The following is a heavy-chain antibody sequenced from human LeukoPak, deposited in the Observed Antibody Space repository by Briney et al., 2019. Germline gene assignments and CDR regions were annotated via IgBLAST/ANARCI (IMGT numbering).Heavy chain of an antibody. Sequence: PSETLSLTCAVSGGSISSSNWWSWVRQPPGKGLEWIGEIYHSGSTNYNPSLKSRVTISVDKSKNQFSLKLSSVTAADTAVYYCARSLGANPSTFDYWGQGTLVTVSS. CDR3: ARSLGANPSTFDY. J-gene: IGHJ4*02. CDR2: IYHSGST. D-gene: IGHD1-26*01. V-gene: IGHV4-4*02. CDR1: GGSISSSNW.